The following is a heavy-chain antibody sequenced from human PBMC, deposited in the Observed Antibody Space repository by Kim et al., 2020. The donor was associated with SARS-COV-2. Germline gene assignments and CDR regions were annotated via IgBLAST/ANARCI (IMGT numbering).Heavy chain of an antibody. CDR2: ISGSGGST. Sequence: GGSLRLSCAASGFTFSSYAMSWVRQAPGKGLEWVSAISGSGGSTYYADSVKGRFTISRDNSKNTLYLQMNSLRAEDTAVYYCAKMLLRITGTSGEDYWGQGTLVTVSS. J-gene: IGHJ4*02. V-gene: IGHV3-23*01. D-gene: IGHD1-7*01. CDR3: AKMLLRITGTSGEDY. CDR1: GFTFSSYA.